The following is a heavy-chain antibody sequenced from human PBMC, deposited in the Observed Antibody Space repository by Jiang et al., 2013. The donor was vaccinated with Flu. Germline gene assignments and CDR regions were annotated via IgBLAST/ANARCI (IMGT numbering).Heavy chain of an antibody. CDR1: GYTFTSYG. CDR2: ISAYNGNT. D-gene: IGHD3-22*01. V-gene: IGHV1-18*01. CDR3: ARVTSQDYYDSSIDAFDI. Sequence: KASGYTFTSYGISWVRQAPGQGLEWMGWISAYNGNTNYAQKLQGRVTMTTDTSTSTAYMELRSLRSDDTAVYYCARVTSQDYYDSSIDAFDIWGQGTMVTVSS. J-gene: IGHJ3*02.